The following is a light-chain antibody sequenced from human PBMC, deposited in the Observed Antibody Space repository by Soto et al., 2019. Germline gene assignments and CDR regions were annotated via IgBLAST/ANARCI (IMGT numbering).Light chain of an antibody. CDR1: TSNIGSNY. CDR3: AAWDDSLSGTVL. CDR2: RND. J-gene: IGLJ2*01. V-gene: IGLV1-47*01. Sequence: QSVLTQPPSASGTPGQRVTISCSGSTSNIGSNYVYWYQHLPGTAPKLLIYRNDQRPSGVPDRFSGSKSGISASLAISGLRSEDEADYYCAAWDDSLSGTVLFGRGTKLTVL.